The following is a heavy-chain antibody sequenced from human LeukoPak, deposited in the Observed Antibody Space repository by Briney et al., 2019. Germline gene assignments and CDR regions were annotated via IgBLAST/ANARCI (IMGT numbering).Heavy chain of an antibody. Sequence: ASVKVSCKVSGYTLTELSMHWVRQAPGKGLEWMGGFDPEDGETIYAQKFQGRVTMTEDTSTDTAYMELSSLRSEDTAVYYCATVMVRGRGDAFDIWGQGTMVTVSS. CDR1: GYTLTELS. J-gene: IGHJ3*02. CDR3: ATVMVRGRGDAFDI. CDR2: FDPEDGET. V-gene: IGHV1-24*01. D-gene: IGHD3-10*01.